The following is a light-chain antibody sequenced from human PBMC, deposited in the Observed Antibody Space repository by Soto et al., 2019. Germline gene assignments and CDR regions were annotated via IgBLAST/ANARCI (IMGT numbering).Light chain of an antibody. V-gene: IGLV2-11*01. CDR2: DVS. J-gene: IGLJ2*01. CDR3: CSYAGSTGGV. Sequence: QSALTQPRSVSGSPGQSVTISCTGTSSDVGGYNYVSWYQQHPGKAPKLMIYDVSKRPSGVPDRFSGSKSGNTASLTISGLQAEDEADYYCCSYAGSTGGVFGGGTKLTVL. CDR1: SSDVGGYNY.